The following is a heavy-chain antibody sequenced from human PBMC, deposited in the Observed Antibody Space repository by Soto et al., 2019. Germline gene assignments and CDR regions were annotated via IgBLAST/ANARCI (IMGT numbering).Heavy chain of an antibody. D-gene: IGHD5-18*01. CDR2: IKSKTDGGTT. CDR3: TTDLLVQIWLTEALFDY. J-gene: IGHJ4*02. V-gene: IGHV3-15*07. CDR1: GFTFSNAW. Sequence: EVQLVESGGGLVKPGGSLRLSCAASGFTFSNAWRNWVRQAPGKGLAWVGRIKSKTDGGTTDYAAPLKGRFTISRVDSKHTLYLQMNSLKNEDTAVYYCTTDLLVQIWLTEALFDYWGQGTLVTVSS.